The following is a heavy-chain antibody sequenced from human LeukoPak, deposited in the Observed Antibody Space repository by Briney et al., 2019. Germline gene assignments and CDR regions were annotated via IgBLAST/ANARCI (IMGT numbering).Heavy chain of an antibody. V-gene: IGHV4-39*01. CDR1: GGSINSSSYY. CDR2: IYYSGST. D-gene: IGHD3-10*01. CDR3: ARRFAPSRNDAFDI. Sequence: PSEPLSLPCTVSGGSINSSSYYWGWIRQPPGKGLEWIGTIYYSGSTYYNPSLKSRVTIPVDTSKNQFSLKLSSVTASDTAVYYCARRFAPSRNDAFDIWGQGTMVTVSS. J-gene: IGHJ3*02.